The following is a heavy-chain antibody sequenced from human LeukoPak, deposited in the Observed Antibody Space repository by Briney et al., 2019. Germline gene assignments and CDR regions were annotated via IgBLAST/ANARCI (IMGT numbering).Heavy chain of an antibody. D-gene: IGHD5-18*01. CDR3: ARHGGYSYGYYFDY. CDR2: IYYSGST. V-gene: IGHV4-39*01. J-gene: IGHJ4*02. CDR1: GGSISTTNYY. Sequence: SETLSLTCTVSGGSISTTNYYWGWIRQPPGKGREWIGTIYYSGSTYYNPSLKSRVTISVDTSKNQFSLKLSSVTAADTAVYYCARHGGYSYGYYFDYWGQGTLVTVSS.